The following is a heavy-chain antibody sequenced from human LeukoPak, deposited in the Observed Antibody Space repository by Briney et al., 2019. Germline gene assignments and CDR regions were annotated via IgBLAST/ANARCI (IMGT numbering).Heavy chain of an antibody. Sequence: GASVKASCKASGYTFTSYAMHWVRQAPGQRLEWMGWINAGNGNTKYSQKFQGRVTITRDTSASTAYMELSSLRSEDTAVYYCARNYGDYIGIMAPFDYWGQGTLVAVSS. CDR3: ARNYGDYIGIMAPFDY. CDR2: INAGNGNT. J-gene: IGHJ4*02. V-gene: IGHV1-3*01. CDR1: GYTFTSYA. D-gene: IGHD4-17*01.